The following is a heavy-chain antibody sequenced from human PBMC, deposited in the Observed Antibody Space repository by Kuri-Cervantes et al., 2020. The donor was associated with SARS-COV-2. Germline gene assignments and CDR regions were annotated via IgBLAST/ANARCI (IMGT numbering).Heavy chain of an antibody. J-gene: IGHJ5*02. CDR2: ISPYNGKT. D-gene: IGHD5-18*01. CDR1: GYTFTSYS. Sequence: ASVKVSCKASGYTFTSYSITWVRQAPGQGLEWMGWISPYNGKTYYAQNLQDRVTMTTDTSTSTAYMDLRNLRSDDTVVYYCARGIQLWLSTSSRFDPWGQGTLVTVSS. CDR3: ARGIQLWLSTSSRFDP. V-gene: IGHV1-18*01.